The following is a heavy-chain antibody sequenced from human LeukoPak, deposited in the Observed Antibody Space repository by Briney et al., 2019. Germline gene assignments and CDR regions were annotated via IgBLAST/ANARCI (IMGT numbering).Heavy chain of an antibody. J-gene: IGHJ4*02. D-gene: IGHD6-13*01. V-gene: IGHV1-69*05. CDR1: GGTFSSYA. CDR2: IIPIYGTA. Sequence: SVKVSCKASGGTFSSYAISWVRQAPGQGLEWMGGIIPIYGTANYAQKFQGRVTITTDESTSTAYMELSSLRSEDTAVYYCARNSPRAAAGPFFDYWGQGTLVTVSS. CDR3: ARNSPRAAAGPFFDY.